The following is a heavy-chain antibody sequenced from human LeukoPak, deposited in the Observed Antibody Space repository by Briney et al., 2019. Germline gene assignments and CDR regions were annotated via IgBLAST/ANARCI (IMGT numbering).Heavy chain of an antibody. CDR3: ARDPGDIVVVVAAPGSRNWFDP. V-gene: IGHV4-39*01. Sequence: PSETLSLTCTVSGGSISSSSYYWGWIRQPPGKGLGWMGSIYYSGSTYYNPSLKSRVTISVDTSKNQFSLKLSSVTAADMAVYYCARDPGDIVVVVAAPGSRNWFDPWGQGTLVTVSS. CDR2: IYYSGST. D-gene: IGHD2-15*01. J-gene: IGHJ5*02. CDR1: GGSISSSSYY.